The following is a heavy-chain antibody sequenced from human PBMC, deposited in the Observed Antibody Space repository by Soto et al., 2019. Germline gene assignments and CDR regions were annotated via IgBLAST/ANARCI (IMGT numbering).Heavy chain of an antibody. CDR1: GFTLSISD. CDR2: ISGSDGST. D-gene: IGHD2-15*01. Sequence: GGSLRLSCAASGFTLSISDMSWVRQAPGKGLEWVSSISGSDGSTYYADSVKGRFTISRDNSKNTLYLQMNSLRAEDTAVYYCAKDFGYCSGGSCRIFDYWGQGTLVTVSS. CDR3: AKDFGYCSGGSCRIFDY. J-gene: IGHJ4*02. V-gene: IGHV3-23*01.